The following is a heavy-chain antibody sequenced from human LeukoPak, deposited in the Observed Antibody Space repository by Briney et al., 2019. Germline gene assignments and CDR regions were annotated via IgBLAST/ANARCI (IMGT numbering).Heavy chain of an antibody. D-gene: IGHD5-12*01. CDR2: IYPSGST. J-gene: IGHJ4*02. CDR3: ARSSGHDFDY. V-gene: IGHV4-4*07. CDR1: SGSLSSFY. Sequence: SETLSLTCTVSSGSLSSFYWNWIRQPAGKRLEWVGRIYPSGSTDYNASLKSRVTMSVDTSKKQFSLKLNSVTAADTAVYYCARSSGHDFDYWGQGILVTVSS.